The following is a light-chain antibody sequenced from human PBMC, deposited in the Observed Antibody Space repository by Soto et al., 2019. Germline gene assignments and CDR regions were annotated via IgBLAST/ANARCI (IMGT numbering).Light chain of an antibody. CDR3: ATWDGSLSGPWV. J-gene: IGLJ3*02. CDR2: RNN. CDR1: SSNIGAHYD. Sequence: QSVLTRPPSVSGAPGQRVTISCSGSSSNIGAHYDVHWYQQLPGMAPKLLIYRNNQRPSEVPDRFSGSKSGTSASLAISGLRSEDEADYFCATWDGSLSGPWVFGGGTKLTVL. V-gene: IGLV1-47*01.